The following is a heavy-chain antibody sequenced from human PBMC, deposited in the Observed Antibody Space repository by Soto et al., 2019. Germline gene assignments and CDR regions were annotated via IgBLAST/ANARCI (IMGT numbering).Heavy chain of an antibody. J-gene: IGHJ6*02. Sequence: QVQLVQSGAEVKKPGSSVKVSCKASGGTFSSCAISWVRQAPGHGLEWMGGIIPIFGTADYAQKSQGRVTITADDFTSTAYMERSSLRSEDTAVYYCARHRGGNHYYDGMDVWGQGTTVTVSS. CDR1: GGTFSSCA. V-gene: IGHV1-69*12. CDR3: ARHRGGNHYYDGMDV. D-gene: IGHD3-16*02. CDR2: IIPIFGTA.